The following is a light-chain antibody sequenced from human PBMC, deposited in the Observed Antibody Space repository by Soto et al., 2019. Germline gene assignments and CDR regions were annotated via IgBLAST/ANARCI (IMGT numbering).Light chain of an antibody. CDR2: GAS. J-gene: IGKJ1*01. V-gene: IGKV3-15*01. CDR3: QQYNNWPRT. CDR1: QSVSSS. Sequence: EIVLTQSPYTLSLSPGETATLSCGASQSVSSSHIAWYQQKPGQSPRLLIDGASTRAPGFPARFSGSGSGTEFTLTISSLQSEDFAVYYCQQYNNWPRTFGQGTKVDIK.